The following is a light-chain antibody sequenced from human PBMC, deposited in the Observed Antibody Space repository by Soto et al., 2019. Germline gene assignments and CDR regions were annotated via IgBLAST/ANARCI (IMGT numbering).Light chain of an antibody. V-gene: IGKV3-11*01. J-gene: IGKJ1*01. CDR1: QSVSSD. Sequence: IVLTQSPATLSLSPGARATLSCRAGQSVSSDLAWYQQKPGQAPMLLIYDASNRATGIPARFSGSGSGTDFTLTISILEPEDFAVYDCTQRCTWPWTSGQGTDVEIK. CDR2: DAS. CDR3: TQRCTWPWT.